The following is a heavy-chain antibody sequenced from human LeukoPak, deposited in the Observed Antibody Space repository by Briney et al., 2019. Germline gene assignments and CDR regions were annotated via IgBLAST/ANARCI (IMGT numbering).Heavy chain of an antibody. CDR3: ARVKDRDFWSGYQEP. J-gene: IGHJ5*02. CDR2: IIPIFGTA. Sequence: SVKISCKASGGTFSSYAISWVRQAPGQGLEWMGGIIPIFGTANYAQKFQGRVTITTDESTSTAYMELSSLRSEDTAVYYCARVKDRDFWSGYQEPWGQGTLVTVSS. V-gene: IGHV1-69*05. CDR1: GGTFSSYA. D-gene: IGHD3-3*01.